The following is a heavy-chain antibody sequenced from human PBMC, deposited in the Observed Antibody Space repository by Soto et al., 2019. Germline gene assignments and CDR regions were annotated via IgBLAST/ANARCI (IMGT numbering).Heavy chain of an antibody. V-gene: IGHV3-48*03. J-gene: IGHJ6*02. Sequence: EVQLVESGGGLVQPGGSLRLSCAGSGFTFSSYEMYWVRQAPGKGLEWVSYISSSGGTLYYADSVKGRFTVSRDNAKNSLYLQMNSLRAEDTAVYYCARDSSQGYDSLYYYSYNGMDVWGQGTTVTVSS. D-gene: IGHD5-12*01. CDR3: ARDSSQGYDSLYYYSYNGMDV. CDR1: GFTFSSYE. CDR2: ISSSGGTL.